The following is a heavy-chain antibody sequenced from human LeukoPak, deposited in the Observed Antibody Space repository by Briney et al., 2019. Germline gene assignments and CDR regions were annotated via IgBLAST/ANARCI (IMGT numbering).Heavy chain of an antibody. V-gene: IGHV3-53*01. D-gene: IGHD1-1*01. CDR2: IYSGGST. CDR1: GFTVSSNY. Sequence: GGSLRLSCAASGFTVSSNYMSWVRQAPGKGLEWVSVIYSGGSTYYADSVKGRFTISRDNSKNTLYLQMNSLRAEDTAVYYCARDRRDSTTEPPFHYYYYMDVWGKGTTVTVSS. CDR3: ARDRRDSTTEPPFHYYYYMDV. J-gene: IGHJ6*03.